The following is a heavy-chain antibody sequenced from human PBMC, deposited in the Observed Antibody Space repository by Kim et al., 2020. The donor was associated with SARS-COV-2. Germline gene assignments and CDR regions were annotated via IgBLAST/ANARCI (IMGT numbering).Heavy chain of an antibody. Sequence: GGSLRLSCAASGFTFSSYGMHWVRQAPGKGLEWVAVIWYDGSNKYYADSVKGRFTISRDNSKNTLYLQMNSLRAEDTAVYYCARGGDYSSSWAGYFDYWGQGTLVTVSS. CDR1: GFTFSSYG. J-gene: IGHJ4*02. V-gene: IGHV3-33*01. D-gene: IGHD6-13*01. CDR3: ARGGDYSSSWAGYFDY. CDR2: IWYDGSNK.